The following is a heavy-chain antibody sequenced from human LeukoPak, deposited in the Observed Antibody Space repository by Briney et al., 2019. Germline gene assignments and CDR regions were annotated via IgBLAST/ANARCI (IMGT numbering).Heavy chain of an antibody. CDR3: ARVAHEGACCWFDP. CDR1: GFTFSSYS. Sequence: PGGSLRLSCAASGFTFSSYSMNWVRQAPGKGLEWVSSISSSSSYIYYADSVKGRFTISRDNAKNSLYLQMNSLRAEDTAVYYCARVAHEGACCWFDPWGQGTLVTVSS. V-gene: IGHV3-21*01. CDR2: ISSSSSYI. J-gene: IGHJ5*02.